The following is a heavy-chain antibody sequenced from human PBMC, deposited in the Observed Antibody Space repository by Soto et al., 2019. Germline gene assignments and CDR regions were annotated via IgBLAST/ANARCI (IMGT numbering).Heavy chain of an antibody. CDR3: VRGGGGGLFDP. J-gene: IGHJ5*02. Sequence: PGGSLRLSCAGSGFTFGDSYMSWIRQAPGKGLGWLSYISPGSRYPAYADSVKGRFTTSRDNAKRSLYLQMMSLTAEDTAIYYCVRGGGGGLFDPWGQGTMVTVS. D-gene: IGHD2-15*01. CDR2: ISPGSRYP. V-gene: IGHV3-11*06. CDR1: GFTFGDSY.